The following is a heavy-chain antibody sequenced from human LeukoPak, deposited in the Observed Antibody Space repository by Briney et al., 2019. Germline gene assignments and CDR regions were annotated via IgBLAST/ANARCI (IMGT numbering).Heavy chain of an antibody. J-gene: IGHJ6*03. Sequence: GASVKVSCKASGYTFTSYDINWVRQAPGEGLEGMGWMNPNSGNTDYAQKLQGRVTMTRDTSISTAYMELSSLRSEDTAVYYCARGPGYYYYYLDVWGKGTPVTVSS. CDR3: ARGPGYYYYYLDV. CDR2: MNPNSGNT. CDR1: GYTFTSYD. V-gene: IGHV1-8*01.